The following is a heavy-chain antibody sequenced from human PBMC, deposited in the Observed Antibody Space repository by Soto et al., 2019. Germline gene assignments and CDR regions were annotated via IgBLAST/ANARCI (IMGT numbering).Heavy chain of an antibody. CDR2: IYYSGTT. CDR1: GDSINNADYY. Sequence: QVQLQESGPGLVKPSQTLSLKCSVSGDSINNADYYWSWIRQHAGQGLEWIGYIYYSGTTYYNPSLKGRVTMSIDTSKNQFSLEMSSVTAADTALYYCARVRGHGFDMRGQGTMVTVSS. CDR3: ARVRGHGFDM. J-gene: IGHJ3*02. D-gene: IGHD3-10*01. V-gene: IGHV4-31*03.